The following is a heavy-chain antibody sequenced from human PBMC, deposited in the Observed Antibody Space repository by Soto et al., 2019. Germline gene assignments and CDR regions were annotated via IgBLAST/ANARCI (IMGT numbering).Heavy chain of an antibody. V-gene: IGHV3-48*01. D-gene: IGHD4-17*01. J-gene: IGHJ6*02. CDR2: ISSSSSTI. CDR3: ARPMTTVTSNYYYYGMDV. Sequence: EVQLVESGGGWEQPGGSLRLSCAASGFTFSNYNMNWVRQAPGKGLEWVSYISSSSSTIYYADSVKGRFTISRDNAKNPLYLQMSSLRAEDTAVYYCARPMTTVTSNYYYYGMDVWGQGTTVTVSS. CDR1: GFTFSNYN.